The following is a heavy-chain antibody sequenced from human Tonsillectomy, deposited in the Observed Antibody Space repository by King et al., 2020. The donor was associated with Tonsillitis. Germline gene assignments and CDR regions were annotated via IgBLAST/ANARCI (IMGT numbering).Heavy chain of an antibody. V-gene: IGHV3-15*01. D-gene: IGHD5-12*01. CDR2: IKSKTDDAAT. CDR3: TTGQISGLFNSYLEH. Sequence: VQLVESGGGLVKPGGSLRLSCTASGFSLTNDWMTWVRQAPGKGLEWVGRIKSKTDDAATHYAAPVEGRFTISRDDSKIILYLQMNSMRTEDTAVYYCTTGQISGLFNSYLEHGGQGPLVTASS. J-gene: IGHJ4*02. CDR1: GFSLTNDW.